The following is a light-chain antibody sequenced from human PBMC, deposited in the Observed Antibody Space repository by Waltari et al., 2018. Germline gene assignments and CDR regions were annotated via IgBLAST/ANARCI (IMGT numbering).Light chain of an antibody. J-gene: IGLJ2*01. CDR2: EVS. Sequence: QSALTQPPSASGSPGQSVTISCTGTSNDVGAYNYVSWYQQHPGKAPKLMIYEVSMRPAGVPDRFAGSKSDNTASLTVSGLQAEDEADYYCSSFVGNNNVVFGGGTKLTVL. V-gene: IGLV2-8*01. CDR3: SSFVGNNNVV. CDR1: SNDVGAYNY.